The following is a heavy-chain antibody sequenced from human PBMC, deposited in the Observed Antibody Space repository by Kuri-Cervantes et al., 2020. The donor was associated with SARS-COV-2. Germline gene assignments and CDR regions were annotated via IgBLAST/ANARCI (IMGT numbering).Heavy chain of an antibody. V-gene: IGHV3-23*01. CDR2: ISGSGGST. CDR1: GFTFSSYW. D-gene: IGHD6-6*01. Sequence: GESLKISCAASGFTFSSYWMSWVRQAPGKGLEWVSAISGSGGSTYYADSVKGRFTNSRDNSKNTLYLQMNSLRAEDTAVYYCAGVGRSSSYSLAARDYWGQGTLVTVSS. CDR3: AGVGRSSSYSLAARDY. J-gene: IGHJ4*02.